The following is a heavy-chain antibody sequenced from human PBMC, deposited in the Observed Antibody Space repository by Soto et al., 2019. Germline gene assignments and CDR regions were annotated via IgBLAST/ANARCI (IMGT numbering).Heavy chain of an antibody. Sequence: QVQLVQSGAEVKKPGSSVKVSCKASGGTFSSYAISWVQQAPGQGLEWMGGIIPIFGTANYAQKFQGRVTITADESTSTAYMELSSLRSEDTAVYYCARDCSGGSCYSGAFDIWGQGTMVTVSS. CDR2: IIPIFGTA. CDR3: ARDCSGGSCYSGAFDI. CDR1: GGTFSSYA. V-gene: IGHV1-69*01. D-gene: IGHD2-15*01. J-gene: IGHJ3*02.